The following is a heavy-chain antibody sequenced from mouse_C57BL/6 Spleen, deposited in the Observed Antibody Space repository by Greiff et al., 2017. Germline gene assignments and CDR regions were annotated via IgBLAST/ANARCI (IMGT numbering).Heavy chain of an antibody. V-gene: IGHV1-52*01. D-gene: IGHD2-1*01. CDR3: AREPGYYPYFDY. J-gene: IGHJ2*01. CDR2: IDPSDSET. Sequence: QVHVKQSGAELVRPGSSVKLSCKASGYTFTSYWMHWVKQRPIQGLEWIGNIDPSDSETHYNQKFKDKATLTVDKSSSTAYMQLSSLTSEDSAVYYCAREPGYYPYFDYWGQGTTLTVSS. CDR1: GYTFTSYW.